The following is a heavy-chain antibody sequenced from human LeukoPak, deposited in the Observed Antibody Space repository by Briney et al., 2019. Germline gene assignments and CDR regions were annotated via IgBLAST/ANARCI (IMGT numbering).Heavy chain of an antibody. V-gene: IGHV5-51*01. J-gene: IGHJ4*02. CDR2: IYPGDSDT. CDR3: ARQADYNLLTGYYKGHLDC. D-gene: IGHD3-9*01. CDR1: GYCFSSYW. Sequence: KPGESLKISCKASGYCFSSYWIGWLRHMPGKGLEWMGIIYPGDSDTRYSPSFRGQVTISADKSINTAYLQWNSLKASDTAMYYCARQADYNLLTGYYKGHLDCWGQGTLVTVSS.